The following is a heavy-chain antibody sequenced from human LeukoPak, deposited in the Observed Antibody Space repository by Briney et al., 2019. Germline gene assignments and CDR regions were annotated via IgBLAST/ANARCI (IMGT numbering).Heavy chain of an antibody. CDR2: IDNGGSYT. J-gene: IGHJ4*02. Sequence: GGSLRLSCAASGFIFSSKWIHWVRQAPGKGLEWVSRIDNGGSYTSYADPVKGRFTISRDNAKNTLYLQMNSLRAEDTAVYYCARDLPISDSSGYYLDYWGQGTVVTVSS. V-gene: IGHV3-74*01. D-gene: IGHD3-22*01. CDR1: GFIFSSKW. CDR3: ARDLPISDSSGYYLDY.